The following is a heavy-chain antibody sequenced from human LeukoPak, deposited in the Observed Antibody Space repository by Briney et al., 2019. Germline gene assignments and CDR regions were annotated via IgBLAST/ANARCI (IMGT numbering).Heavy chain of an antibody. J-gene: IGHJ5*02. V-gene: IGHV4-59*01. D-gene: IGHD6-6*01. CDR1: GGSIGSYY. CDR2: IYYSGST. Sequence: SETLSLTCTVSGGSIGSYYWSWIRQPPGKGLEWIGYIYYSGSTNYNPSLKSRVTISVDTSKNQFSLKLSSVTAADTAVYYCARAPKQYSSSSVSWFDPWGQGTLVTVSS. CDR3: ARAPKQYSSSSVSWFDP.